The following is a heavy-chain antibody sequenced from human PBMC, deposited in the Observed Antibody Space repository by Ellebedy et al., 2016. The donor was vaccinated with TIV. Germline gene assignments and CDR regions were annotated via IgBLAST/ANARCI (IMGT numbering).Heavy chain of an antibody. V-gene: IGHV3-48*03. CDR1: GFTFSSYE. CDR2: ISSSGSTI. D-gene: IGHD2-15*01. J-gene: IGHJ5*02. CDR3: ARDYCSGGSCYSGWFDP. Sequence: GGSLRLSCAASGFTFSSYEMNWVRQAPGKGLEWVSYISSSGSTIYYADSVKGRFTISRDNAKNSLYLQMNSLRAEDTAVYYCARDYCSGGSCYSGWFDPWGQGTLVTVSS.